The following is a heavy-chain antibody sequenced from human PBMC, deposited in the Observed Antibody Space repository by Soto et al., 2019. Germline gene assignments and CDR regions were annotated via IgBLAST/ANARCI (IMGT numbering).Heavy chain of an antibody. V-gene: IGHV3-7*01. CDR2: IKQDGSEK. Sequence: EVQLVESGGGLVQPGGSLRLSCAASGFTFSSYWMSWVRQAPGKGLEWVANIKQDGSEKFYVDSVKGRFTISRDNAKNSLYLQMNSLRAEDTTVYYCARGTGAAVAADYWGQGTLVTVSS. D-gene: IGHD6-19*01. J-gene: IGHJ4*02. CDR3: ARGTGAAVAADY. CDR1: GFTFSSYW.